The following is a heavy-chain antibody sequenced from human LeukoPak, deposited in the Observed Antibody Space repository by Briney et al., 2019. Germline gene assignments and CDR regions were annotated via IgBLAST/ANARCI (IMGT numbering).Heavy chain of an antibody. CDR3: ARDGSRTMVRGVAFDI. J-gene: IGHJ3*02. CDR2: IYTSGST. V-gene: IGHV4-61*02. D-gene: IGHD3-10*01. CDR1: GASISSGSYY. Sequence: SQTLSLTCTVSGASISSGSYYWSWIRQPAGKGLEWIGRIYTSGSTNYNPSLKSRVTISVDTSKKQFSLKLSSVTAADTAVYYCARDGSRTMVRGVAFDIWGQGTMVTVSS.